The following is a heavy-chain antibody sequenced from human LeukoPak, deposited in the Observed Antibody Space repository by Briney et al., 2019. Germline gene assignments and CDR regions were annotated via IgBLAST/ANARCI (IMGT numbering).Heavy chain of an antibody. CDR2: IRTKANDYAT. CDR3: TSPWEAINTGNSHY. J-gene: IGHJ4*02. V-gene: IGHV3-73*01. Sequence: GGSLKLSCAASGVTFSGSAIHWVRQASGKGLEWLGRIRTKANDYATAYAASVKGRFTISRDDSKNTAYLQMNSLTIEDTAVYYCTSPWEAINTGNSHYWGQGTLVTVSS. D-gene: IGHD1-26*01. CDR1: GVTFSGSA.